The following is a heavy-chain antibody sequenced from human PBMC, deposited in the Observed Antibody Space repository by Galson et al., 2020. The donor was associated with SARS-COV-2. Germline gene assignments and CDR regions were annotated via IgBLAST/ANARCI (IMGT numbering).Heavy chain of an antibody. CDR1: GFTFSSYS. CDR2: ISSSSSYI. J-gene: IGHJ2*01. Sequence: KIGESLKISCAASGFTFSSYSMNWVRQAPGKGLEWVSSISSSSSYIYYADSVKGRFTISRDNAKNSLYLQMNSLRAEDTAVYYCARALDIVVVLSPYGYFDLWGRGTLVTVSS. CDR3: ARALDIVVVLSPYGYFDL. D-gene: IGHD2-2*03. V-gene: IGHV3-21*01.